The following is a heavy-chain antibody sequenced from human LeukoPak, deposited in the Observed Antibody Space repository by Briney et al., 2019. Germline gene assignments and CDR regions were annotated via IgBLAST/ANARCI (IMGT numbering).Heavy chain of an antibody. Sequence: GGSLRLSCAASGFSFSDYAIHWVRQAPGKGPEWVAFIRSDSSNQYYADSVKGRFTISRDNSKNTLYLQMNSLRAEDTAVYYCAKVPLSSSGWDREYYFDYWGQGTLVTVSS. CDR1: GFSFSDYA. V-gene: IGHV3-30*02. J-gene: IGHJ4*02. D-gene: IGHD6-19*01. CDR3: AKVPLSSSGWDREYYFDY. CDR2: IRSDSSNQ.